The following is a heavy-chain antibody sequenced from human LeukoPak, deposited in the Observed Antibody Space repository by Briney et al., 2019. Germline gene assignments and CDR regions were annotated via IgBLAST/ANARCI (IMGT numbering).Heavy chain of an antibody. Sequence: SQTLSLTCTVSGGSISSGGYYWSWIRQPPGKGLEWIGYIYHSGSTYYNPSLKSRVTISVDRSKNQFSLKLSSVTAADTAAYYCARDHHGDYDEYFQHWGQGTLVTVSS. CDR2: IYHSGST. J-gene: IGHJ1*01. D-gene: IGHD4-17*01. CDR1: GGSISSGGYY. V-gene: IGHV4-30-2*01. CDR3: ARDHHGDYDEYFQH.